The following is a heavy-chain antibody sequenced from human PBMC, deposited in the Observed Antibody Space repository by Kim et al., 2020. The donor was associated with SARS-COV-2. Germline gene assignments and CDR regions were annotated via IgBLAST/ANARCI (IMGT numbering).Heavy chain of an antibody. CDR1: GFTFSSSG. Sequence: GGSLRLSCAASGFTFSSSGMHWVRQAPGKGLEWVAVIWYDGSNKYYADSVTGRFTISRDSSKNTLYLQMNSLRAEDTAVYYCARMQPYSSSWYDYWGQGTLVTVSS. D-gene: IGHD6-13*01. J-gene: IGHJ4*02. CDR3: ARMQPYSSSWYDY. CDR2: IWYDGSNK. V-gene: IGHV3-33*01.